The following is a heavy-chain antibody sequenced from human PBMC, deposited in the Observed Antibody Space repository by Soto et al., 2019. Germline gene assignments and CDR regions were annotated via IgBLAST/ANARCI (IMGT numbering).Heavy chain of an antibody. D-gene: IGHD6-19*01. CDR2: IFHGQRT. CDR1: GVSVSSDNW. Sequence: LQLQESGPGLVKPSGTLSLVCTVSGVSVSSDNWWSWVRQTPGKGLEWIGEIFHGQRTNYNPSLKSRVTISVDKSKNQFSLTLTSVTAADTAVYYCTKNGLYSTDVWGQGTMVTVSA. V-gene: IGHV4-4*02. J-gene: IGHJ3*01. CDR3: TKNGLYSTDV.